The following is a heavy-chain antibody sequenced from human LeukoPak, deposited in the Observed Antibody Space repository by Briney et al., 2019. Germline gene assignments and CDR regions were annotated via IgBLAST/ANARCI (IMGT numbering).Heavy chain of an antibody. CDR1: GFTFSGFW. CDR3: AKDSSRLYYYYGMDA. D-gene: IGHD2-2*01. CDR2: ISPGTI. V-gene: IGHV3-48*01. Sequence: GGSLRLSCAVSGFTFSGFWMSWSRQAPGKGLEWVSYISPGTIYYADSVKGRFTISRDNSKNTLYLQMNSLRAEDTAVYYCAKDSSRLYYYYGMDAWGQGTTVTVSS. J-gene: IGHJ6*02.